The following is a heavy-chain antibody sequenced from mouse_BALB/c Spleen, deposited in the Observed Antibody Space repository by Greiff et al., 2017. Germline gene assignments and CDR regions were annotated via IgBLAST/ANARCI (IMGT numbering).Heavy chain of an antibody. J-gene: IGHJ4*01. CDR3: ARGEINGYLDY. CDR1: GYAFTNYL. Sequence: VQLVESGAELVRPGTSVKVSCKASGYAFTNYLIEWVKQRPGQGLEWIGVINPGSGGTNYNEKFKGKATLTADKSSSTAYMQLSSLTSDDSAVYYCARGEINGYLDYWGQGTTVTVSS. V-gene: IGHV1-54*01. D-gene: IGHD2-14*01. CDR2: INPGSGGT.